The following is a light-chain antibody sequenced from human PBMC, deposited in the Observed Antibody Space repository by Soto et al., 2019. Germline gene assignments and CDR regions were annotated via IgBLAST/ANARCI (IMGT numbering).Light chain of an antibody. Sequence: EIMMTQSPATLSVSPGERATLSCRASQSVRNNLAWYQQKPGQAPRLLIYYASTRATGIPARFSGSGSGTECTLTICSLQSEDFALYDCQQYNNWPPITFGQGKRLEIK. CDR3: QQYNNWPPIT. CDR1: QSVRNN. V-gene: IGKV3-15*01. J-gene: IGKJ5*01. CDR2: YAS.